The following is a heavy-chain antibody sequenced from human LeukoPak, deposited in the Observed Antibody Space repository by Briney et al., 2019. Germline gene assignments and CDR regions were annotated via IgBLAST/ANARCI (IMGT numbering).Heavy chain of an antibody. D-gene: IGHD1-26*01. CDR3: ARGGSAASSNWFAP. Sequence: GGTQRLSCAASRFTFNSYVRLWVPQAPGKGLEGVAFIRYGGTNKYYADSVKGRFTIYTDNTKLTLYLQMHSLRDEDMAVYYCARGGSAASSNWFAPWGQGTLVTVSS. CDR2: IRYGGTNK. J-gene: IGHJ5*02. CDR1: RFTFNSYV. V-gene: IGHV3-30*02.